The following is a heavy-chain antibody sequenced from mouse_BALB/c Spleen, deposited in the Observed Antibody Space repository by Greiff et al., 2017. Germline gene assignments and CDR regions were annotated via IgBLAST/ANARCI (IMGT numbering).Heavy chain of an antibody. V-gene: IGHV5-17*02. CDR2: ISSGSSTI. J-gene: IGHJ4*01. CDR3: ARFYGYDGYAMDY. CDR1: GFTFSSFG. Sequence: EVKLQESGGGLVQPGGSRKLSCAASGFTFSSFGMHWVRQAPEKGLEWVAYISSGSSTIYYADTVKGRFTISRDNPKNTLFLQMTSLRSEDTAMYCCARFYGYDGYAMDYWGQGTSVTVSS. D-gene: IGHD2-2*01.